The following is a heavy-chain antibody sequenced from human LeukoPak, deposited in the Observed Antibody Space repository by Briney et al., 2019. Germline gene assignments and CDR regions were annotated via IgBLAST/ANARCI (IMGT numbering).Heavy chain of an antibody. J-gene: IGHJ4*02. CDR3: AREGGQQLVIDY. V-gene: IGHV3-30-3*01. CDR2: ISYDGSNK. Sequence: GGSLRLSCAASGFTFSSYAMHWVRQAPGKGLEWAAVISYDGSNKYYADSVKGRFTISRDNSKNTLYLQMNSLRAEDTAVYYCAREGGQQLVIDYWGQGTLVTVSS. D-gene: IGHD6-13*01. CDR1: GFTFSSYA.